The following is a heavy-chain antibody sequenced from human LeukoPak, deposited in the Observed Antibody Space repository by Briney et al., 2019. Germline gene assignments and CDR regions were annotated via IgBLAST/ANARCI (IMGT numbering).Heavy chain of an antibody. CDR1: GFTVSGYH. J-gene: IGHJ1*01. D-gene: IGHD5-24*01. CDR3: ATGRDAYKSGC. V-gene: IGHV3-66*01. Sequence: GGSLRLSCAVSGFTVSGYHMTWVRQAPGKGLQWVSTIYIDGNTFYADSVKGRFTISRDNSKNTLYFQMNNLRVEDTAVYYCATGRDAYKSGCWGQGTLVTVSS. CDR2: IYIDGNT.